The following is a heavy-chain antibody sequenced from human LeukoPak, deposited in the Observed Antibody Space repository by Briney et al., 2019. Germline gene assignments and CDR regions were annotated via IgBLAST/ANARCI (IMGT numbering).Heavy chain of an antibody. D-gene: IGHD6-19*01. V-gene: IGHV4-39*07. CDR3: ARGIWPVGRQWLVYYYSYYMDV. CDR2: INHSGST. Sequence: PSETLSLTCTVSGGSISSSSYYWSWIRQPPGKGLAWIGEINHSGSTNYNPSLKSRVTISVDTSKNQFSLKLSSVTAADTAVYYCARGIWPVGRQWLVYYYSYYMDVWGKGTTVTVSS. CDR1: GGSISSSSYY. J-gene: IGHJ6*03.